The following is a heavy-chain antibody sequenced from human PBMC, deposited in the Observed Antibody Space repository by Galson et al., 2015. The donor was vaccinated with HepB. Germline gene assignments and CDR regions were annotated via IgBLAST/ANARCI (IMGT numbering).Heavy chain of an antibody. J-gene: IGHJ4*02. CDR2: MNSDGRSI. CDR3: AKDYYYDSSGYEPLDY. Sequence: SLRLSCAASGFDFSTHWLHWVRQAPGQGLVWVSRMNSDGRSINYADSVKGRFTMSRDNAKNTLYLQMNSLSAEDTAVYYCAKDYYYDSSGYEPLDYWGQGTLVTVSS. CDR1: GFDFSTHW. V-gene: IGHV3-74*01. D-gene: IGHD3-22*01.